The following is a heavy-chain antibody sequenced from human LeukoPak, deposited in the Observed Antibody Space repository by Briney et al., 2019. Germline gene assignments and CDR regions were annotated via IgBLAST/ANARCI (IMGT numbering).Heavy chain of an antibody. CDR3: ARRKITKEFDY. J-gene: IGHJ4*02. Sequence: AGESLKISCKAYGYSFPSYWIGWVRQMPGKGLEWMGIIHPGHSDTIYNPSFQGQVTVSADTSLNTAYLQWGSLKASDTAFYYCARRKITKEFDYWGQGTLVTVSS. D-gene: IGHD3-10*01. CDR1: GYSFPSYW. V-gene: IGHV5-51*01. CDR2: IHPGHSDT.